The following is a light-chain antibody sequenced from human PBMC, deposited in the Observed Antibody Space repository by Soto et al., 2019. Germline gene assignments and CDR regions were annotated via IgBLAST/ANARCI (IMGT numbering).Light chain of an antibody. J-gene: IGKJ4*01. Sequence: EFVLTQSPGTLSLSPGERATLSCRASQTVRNNYLAWYQQKPGQAPRLLIYDASSRATGIPDMFSGGGSGTDFTLTISRLEPEDLAVYYCQQFSSYPLTFGGGTKVEIK. CDR3: QQFSSYPLT. CDR1: QTVRNNY. V-gene: IGKV3-20*01. CDR2: DAS.